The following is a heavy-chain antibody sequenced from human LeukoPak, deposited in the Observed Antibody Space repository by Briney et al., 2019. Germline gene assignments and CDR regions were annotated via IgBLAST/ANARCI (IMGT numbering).Heavy chain of an antibody. D-gene: IGHD3-3*01. J-gene: IGHJ3*02. CDR2: IRSKANSYAT. CDR1: GFTFSSYW. V-gene: IGHV3-73*01. CDR3: TRLPGGTIFGVVTDDAFDI. Sequence: PGGSLRLSCAASGFTFSSYWMHWVRQASGKGLEWVGRIRSKANSYATAYAASVKGRFTISRDDSKNTAYLQMNSLKTEDTAVYYCTRLPGGTIFGVVTDDAFDIWGQGTMVTVSS.